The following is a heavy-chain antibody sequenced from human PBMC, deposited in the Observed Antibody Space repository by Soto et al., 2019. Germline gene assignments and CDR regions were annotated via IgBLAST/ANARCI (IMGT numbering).Heavy chain of an antibody. V-gene: IGHV1-69*02. J-gene: IGHJ5*02. CDR2: IIPILGIA. CDR1: GGTFSSYT. D-gene: IGHD3-10*01. Sequence: VQLVQSGAEVKKPGSSVKVSCKASGGTFSSYTISWVRQAPGQGLEWMGRIIPILGIANYAQKFQGRVTITADKTTSTAYMELSSRRSEATAVYYCARRITMVRGPNWFDPWGQGTLVTVSS. CDR3: ARRITMVRGPNWFDP.